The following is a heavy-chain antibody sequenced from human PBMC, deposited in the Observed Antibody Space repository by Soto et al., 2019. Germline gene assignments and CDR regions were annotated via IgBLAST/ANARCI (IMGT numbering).Heavy chain of an antibody. CDR3: ASTHRIAAAGTFDY. D-gene: IGHD6-13*01. V-gene: IGHV3-23*01. Sequence: QPGGSLRLSCAASGFTFSSYAMSWVRQAPGKGLEWVSAISGSGGSTYYADSVRGRFTISRDNSKNTLYLQMNSLRAEDTAVYYCASTHRIAAAGTFDYWGQGTLVTVSS. CDR1: GFTFSSYA. CDR2: ISGSGGST. J-gene: IGHJ4*02.